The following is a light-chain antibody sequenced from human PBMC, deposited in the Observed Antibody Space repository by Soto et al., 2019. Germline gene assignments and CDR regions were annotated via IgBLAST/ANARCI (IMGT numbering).Light chain of an antibody. V-gene: IGLV2-14*01. Sequence: QSVLTQPASVSGSPGQSITISCTGTSSDVGAYNYVSWYQQHPGEAPKLIIYEVTNRPSGISNRFSGSKSGNTASLTISGLQVEDEADFYCSSYTTSNTCVFXTGTNVTVL. CDR3: SSYTTSNTCV. J-gene: IGLJ1*01. CDR2: EVT. CDR1: SSDVGAYNY.